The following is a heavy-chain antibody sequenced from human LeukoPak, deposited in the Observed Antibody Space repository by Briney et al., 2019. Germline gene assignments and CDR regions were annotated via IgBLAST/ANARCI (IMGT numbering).Heavy chain of an antibody. Sequence: ASVKVSCKASGYTFTSYYMHWVRQAPGQGLEWMGIINPSGGSTSYAQKFQGRVTMTRDMSTSTVYMELSSLRSEDTAVYYCARAAKDGYYDSSGYKNNWYFDLWGRGTLVTVSS. D-gene: IGHD3-22*01. V-gene: IGHV1-46*01. CDR1: GYTFTSYY. J-gene: IGHJ2*01. CDR3: ARAAKDGYYDSSGYKNNWYFDL. CDR2: INPSGGST.